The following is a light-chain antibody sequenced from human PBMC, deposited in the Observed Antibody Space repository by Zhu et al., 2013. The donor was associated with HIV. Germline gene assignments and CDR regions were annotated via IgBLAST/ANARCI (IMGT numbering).Light chain of an antibody. J-gene: IGKJ1*01. CDR2: GAS. Sequence: AIRMTQSPSSLSASTGDRVTITCRASQGISTYLAWYQQKPGKAPKLLIYGASTLQSGVPSRFSGSGSGTEFTLTISSLQPDDFATYYCQQHNSFSGTFGQGT. V-gene: IGKV1-8*01. CDR3: QQHNSFSGT. CDR1: QGISTY.